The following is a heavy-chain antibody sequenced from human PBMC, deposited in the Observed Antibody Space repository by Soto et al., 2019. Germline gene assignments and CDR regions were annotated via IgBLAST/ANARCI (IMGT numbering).Heavy chain of an antibody. CDR3: VRGTPTPGLDI. J-gene: IGHJ6*02. D-gene: IGHD1-1*01. CDR1: GFRFSDYP. V-gene: IGHV3-7*03. Sequence: GGSLRLSCVGSGFRFSDYPLNWVRQAPGQGLEWVANIDRRGTSTNYGDSVRGRFSTSRDNTRNSFYLNMDSLRVGDTATYYCVRGTPTPGLDIWGRGTTVTVSS. CDR2: IDRRGTST.